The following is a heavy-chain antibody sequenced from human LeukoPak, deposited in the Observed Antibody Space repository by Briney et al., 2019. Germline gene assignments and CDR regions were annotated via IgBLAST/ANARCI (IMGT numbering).Heavy chain of an antibody. CDR1: GFTFSSYG. CDR2: ISYDGSNK. J-gene: IGHJ6*02. D-gene: IGHD3-3*01. Sequence: QPGGSLRPSCAASGFTFSSYGMHWVRQAPGKGLEWVAVISYDGSNKYYADSVKGRFTISRDNSKNTLYLQMNSLRAEDTAVYYCAKDGSDFWSGYYRYYGMDVWGQGTTVTVSS. V-gene: IGHV3-30*18. CDR3: AKDGSDFWSGYYRYYGMDV.